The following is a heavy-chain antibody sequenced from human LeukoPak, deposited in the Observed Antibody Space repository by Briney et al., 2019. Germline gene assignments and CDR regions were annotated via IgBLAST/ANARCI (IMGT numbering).Heavy chain of an antibody. CDR3: ARAGGSWELIL. CDR1: GFTFPNYW. CDR2: IRQDGSEK. D-gene: IGHD2-15*01. Sequence: GGSLRLSCAASGFTFPNYWMSWVRQAPGKGLEWVANIRQDGSEKFYVDSVKGRFTISRDNDKSSLYLQMNSLRGEDTAVYFCARAGGSWELILWGQGTLVTVS. V-gene: IGHV3-7*01. J-gene: IGHJ4*02.